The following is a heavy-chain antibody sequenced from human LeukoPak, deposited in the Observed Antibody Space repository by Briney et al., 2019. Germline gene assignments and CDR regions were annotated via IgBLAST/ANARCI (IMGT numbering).Heavy chain of an antibody. CDR2: ITISGHTK. Sequence: SLRLSCAASGFDLNTYEMNWVRQAPGKGPEWIADITISGHTKNYADSVKGRFTISRDNAGTSLYLQMNSLRVEDTGVYYCARGDPHADLWGQGTLVTVSS. J-gene: IGHJ5*02. CDR3: ARGDPHADL. V-gene: IGHV3-48*03. CDR1: GFDLNTYE.